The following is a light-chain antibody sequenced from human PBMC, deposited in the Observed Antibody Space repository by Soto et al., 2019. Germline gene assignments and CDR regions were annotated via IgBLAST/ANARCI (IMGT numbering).Light chain of an antibody. CDR2: GAS. CDR3: QQLNSYPRT. Sequence: IPLTQSPSSLSASVGDRVTITCRASQDISSSLAWYQQKPGKAPKLLIYGASTLQSGVPSRFSGSGSGTDFTLTINSLQPEDFATYYCQQLNSYPRTFGPGTKVDIK. CDR1: QDISSS. J-gene: IGKJ3*01. V-gene: IGKV1-9*01.